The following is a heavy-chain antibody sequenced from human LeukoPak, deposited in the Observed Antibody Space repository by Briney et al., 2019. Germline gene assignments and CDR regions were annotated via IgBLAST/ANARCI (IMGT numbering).Heavy chain of an antibody. Sequence: TGGSLRLSCTGSGFSFISYWMTWVRQAPGKGLEWVASISQNGSQIYYVDSVKGRFTISRDNAKNSLYLQMNSLRAEDTAVYYCARKGGATTYGYYYYYMDVWGKGTTVTISS. J-gene: IGHJ6*03. CDR2: ISQNGSQI. CDR3: ARKGGATTYGYYYYYMDV. CDR1: GFSFISYW. D-gene: IGHD1-26*01. V-gene: IGHV3-7*01.